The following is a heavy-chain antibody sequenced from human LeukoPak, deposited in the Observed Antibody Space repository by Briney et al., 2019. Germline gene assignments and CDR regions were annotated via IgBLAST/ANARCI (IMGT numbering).Heavy chain of an antibody. CDR3: ATQSSGWSSSFDY. CDR1: GFTFSSYA. CDR2: ISGSGGST. D-gene: IGHD6-19*01. Sequence: GGSLRLSCAAFGFTFSSYAMSWVRQAPGKGLEWVSAISGSGGSTYYADSVKGRFTISRDNSKNTLFLQLNSLRAEDTAVYYCATQSSGWSSSFDYWGRGTLVAVSS. J-gene: IGHJ4*02. V-gene: IGHV3-23*01.